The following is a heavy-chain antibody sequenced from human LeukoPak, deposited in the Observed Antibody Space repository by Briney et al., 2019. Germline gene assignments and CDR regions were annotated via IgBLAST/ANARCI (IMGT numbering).Heavy chain of an antibody. Sequence: PGGSLRLSCAASGFTFSSYGMHWVRQAPGKGLEWVAFIRDDGSNKYYADSVKGRFTISRDNSKNTLYLQMNSLRAEDTAVYYCAKDDYYYDSSGYYPFDYWGQGTLVTVSS. V-gene: IGHV3-30*02. D-gene: IGHD3-22*01. CDR3: AKDDYYYDSSGYYPFDY. CDR1: GFTFSSYG. J-gene: IGHJ4*02. CDR2: IRDDGSNK.